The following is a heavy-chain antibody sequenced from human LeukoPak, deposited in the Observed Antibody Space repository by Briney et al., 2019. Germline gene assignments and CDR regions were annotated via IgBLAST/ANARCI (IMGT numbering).Heavy chain of an antibody. CDR1: GGTFSSYA. Sequence: ASVKVSCKASGGTFSSYAISWVRQAPGQGLEWMGGIIPIFGTANYAQKFQGRVTITADESTSTAYMELSSLRSEDTAVYYCARVTIAAAGTGYYYYYYGMDVWGQGTTVTVSS. CDR3: ARVTIAAAGTGYYYYYYGMDV. D-gene: IGHD6-13*01. CDR2: IIPIFGTA. J-gene: IGHJ6*02. V-gene: IGHV1-69*13.